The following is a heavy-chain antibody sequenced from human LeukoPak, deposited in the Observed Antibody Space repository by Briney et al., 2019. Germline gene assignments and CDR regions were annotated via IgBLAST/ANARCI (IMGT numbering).Heavy chain of an antibody. D-gene: IGHD3-9*01. CDR1: GFTFSSYE. CDR2: ISSSGSTI. Sequence: GGSLRLSCAASGFTFSSYEMNWVRQAPGKGLERVSYISSSGSTIYYADSVKGRFTISRDNAKNSLYLQMNSLRAEDTAVYYCASIYDILTGCYAFDYWGQGTLVTVSS. J-gene: IGHJ4*02. CDR3: ASIYDILTGCYAFDY. V-gene: IGHV3-48*03.